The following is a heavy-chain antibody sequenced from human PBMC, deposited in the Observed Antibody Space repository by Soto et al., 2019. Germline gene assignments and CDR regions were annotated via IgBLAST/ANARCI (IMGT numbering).Heavy chain of an antibody. D-gene: IGHD4-17*01. CDR1: GCSIRGSSYY. Sequence: SETLSLTCPVSGCSIRGSSYYWGWIRQPPGKGLECIGSVHYSGSTDYNPSLKSRVTISVDTSKNQFSLKLTSVTAADTAVYFCASFSGATYGDYGGGINYWGQGNLVTVSS. CDR3: ASFSGATYGDYGGGINY. CDR2: VHYSGST. V-gene: IGHV4-39*01. J-gene: IGHJ4*02.